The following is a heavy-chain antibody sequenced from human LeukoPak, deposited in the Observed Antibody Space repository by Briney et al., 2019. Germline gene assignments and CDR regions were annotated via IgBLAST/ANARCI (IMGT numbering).Heavy chain of an antibody. V-gene: IGHV1-46*01. D-gene: IGHD6-13*01. J-gene: IGHJ5*02. Sequence: ASVKVSCKASGYTFTSYYMHWVRQPPGQGLEWMGIINPSGGSTSYAQKFQGRVTMTRGMSTSTVYMELSSLRSEDTAVYYCAREGGIAAAGISYNWFDPWGQGTLVTVSS. CDR2: INPSGGST. CDR3: AREGGIAAAGISYNWFDP. CDR1: GYTFTSYY.